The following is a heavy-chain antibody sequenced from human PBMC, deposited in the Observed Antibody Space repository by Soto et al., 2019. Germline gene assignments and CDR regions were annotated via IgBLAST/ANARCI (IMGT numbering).Heavy chain of an antibody. V-gene: IGHV6-1*01. Sequence: SQTLSLTCAISGDSVSSNSAAWNWIRQSPSRGLEWLGRTYYRSKWYNDYAVSVKSRITINPDTSKNQFSLQLNYVTPEDTAVYYCAVNYDILTGPGPYDYWGQGTLVTVPQ. CDR2: TYYRSKWYN. J-gene: IGHJ4*02. CDR3: AVNYDILTGPGPYDY. D-gene: IGHD3-9*01. CDR1: GDSVSSNSAA.